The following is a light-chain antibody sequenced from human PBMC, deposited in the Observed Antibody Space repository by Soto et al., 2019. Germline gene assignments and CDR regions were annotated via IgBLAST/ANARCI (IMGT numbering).Light chain of an antibody. V-gene: IGKV1-39*01. Sequence: IHMTDSPASLSASVLYRFTITFRASQIISSYVRLYQQKAGEAPKLLIYAASRLQSGVAARFSGSGSGTDFTLTISMLEPEYFAEYYCQQYGSSSPFGGGTKVDIK. CDR3: QQYGSSSP. CDR1: QIISSY. J-gene: IGKJ4*01. CDR2: AAS.